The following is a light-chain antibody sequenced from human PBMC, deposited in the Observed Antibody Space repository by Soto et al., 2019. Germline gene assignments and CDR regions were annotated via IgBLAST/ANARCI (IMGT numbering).Light chain of an antibody. CDR3: QKYNSAPLT. J-gene: IGKJ4*01. CDR1: QGISTY. V-gene: IGKV1-27*01. Sequence: DIQMTQSPSSLSASVGGRVTITCRASQGISTYLAWYQQKPWKVPKLLIYAASTLQSWVPSRFSGSGSGTEFTLTISSLQPEDVATYYCQKYNSAPLTFGGGTKVEIK. CDR2: AAS.